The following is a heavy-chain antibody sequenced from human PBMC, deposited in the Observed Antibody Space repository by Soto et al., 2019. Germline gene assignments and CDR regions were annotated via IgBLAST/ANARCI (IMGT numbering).Heavy chain of an antibody. Sequence: EVQLVQSGAEVKKPGESLRISCKGSGYSFTSYWISWVRQMPGKGLEWMGRIDPSDSYTNYSPSFQGHVTISADKSISTAYLQWSSLKASDTAMYYRARHDDFWSGFYMFDYWGQGTLVTVSS. J-gene: IGHJ4*02. CDR3: ARHDDFWSGFYMFDY. V-gene: IGHV5-10-1*03. CDR2: IDPSDSYT. D-gene: IGHD3-3*01. CDR1: GYSFTSYW.